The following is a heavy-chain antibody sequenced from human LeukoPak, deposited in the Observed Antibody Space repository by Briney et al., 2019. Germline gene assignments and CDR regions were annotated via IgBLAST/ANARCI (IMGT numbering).Heavy chain of an antibody. CDR3: ARTTGDQAFDI. CDR1: GGSISSYY. CDR2: IYYSGST. D-gene: IGHD3-10*01. J-gene: IGHJ3*02. Sequence: SETLSLTCTVSGGSISSYYWSWIRQPPGKGLEWIGYIYYSGSTNYNPSLKSRVTISVDTSKNQFSLKLSSVTAADTAVYYCARTTGDQAFDIWGQGTMVTVSS. V-gene: IGHV4-59*08.